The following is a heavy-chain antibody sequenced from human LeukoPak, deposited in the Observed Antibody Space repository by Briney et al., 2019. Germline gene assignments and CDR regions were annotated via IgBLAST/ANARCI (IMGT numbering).Heavy chain of an antibody. Sequence: GGSLRLSCAASGFTFSSYWMMWVRQAPGEGPEWVAQIKEDGSEEYYGDSVKGRFTISRDNAKNSLYLQMNRLRVEDTAVYYCARDAVRGGDCDYWGQGTLVTVSS. CDR3: ARDAVRGGDCDY. V-gene: IGHV3-7*01. CDR1: GFTFSSYW. J-gene: IGHJ4*02. D-gene: IGHD2-21*02. CDR2: IKEDGSEE.